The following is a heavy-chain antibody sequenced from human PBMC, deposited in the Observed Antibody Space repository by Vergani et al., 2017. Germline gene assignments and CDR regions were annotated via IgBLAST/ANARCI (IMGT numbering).Heavy chain of an antibody. V-gene: IGHV4-34*02. D-gene: IGHD5-18*01. J-gene: IGHJ4*02. Sequence: QVQLQEWGAGLLKPSETLSLTCAVYGGSFDDYYWSWIRQPPGKGLQWIAEINRSGRTTYNPSLKSRVTISRDTSKNQFSLRLFSLTAADTAVYYCARGGSTPMVFPYWGQGTLVTVSS. CDR3: ARGGSTPMVFPY. CDR1: GGSFDDYY. CDR2: INRSGRT.